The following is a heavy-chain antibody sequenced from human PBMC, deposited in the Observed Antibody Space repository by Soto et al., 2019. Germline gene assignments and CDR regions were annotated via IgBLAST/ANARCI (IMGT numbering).Heavy chain of an antibody. CDR3: ARGHSGSYRTGEGYYYGMDV. CDR1: GCSISSYY. D-gene: IGHD1-26*01. V-gene: IGHV4-59*01. J-gene: IGHJ6*02. Sequence: SETLSLTCTFSGCSISSYYWSLIRQPPGKGLEWIGYIYYSGSTNYNPSLKSRVTISVDTSKNQFSLKLSSVTAADTAVYYCARGHSGSYRTGEGYYYGMDVWGQGTTVTVSS. CDR2: IYYSGST.